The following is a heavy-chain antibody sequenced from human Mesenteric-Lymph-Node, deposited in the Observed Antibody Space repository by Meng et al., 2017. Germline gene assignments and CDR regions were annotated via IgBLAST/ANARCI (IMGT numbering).Heavy chain of an antibody. V-gene: IGHV3-9*01. CDR2: ISWNSGSI. D-gene: IGHD3-22*01. CDR3: AKGDYYDSSGYYDTTDFYYGMDV. J-gene: IGHJ6*02. CDR1: GFTFDDYA. Sequence: LKISCAASGFTFDDYAMHWVRQAPGKGLEWVSGISWNSGSIGYADSVKGRFTISRDNAKNSLYLQMNSLRAEDTALYYCAKGDYYDSSGYYDTTDFYYGMDVWGQGTTVTVSS.